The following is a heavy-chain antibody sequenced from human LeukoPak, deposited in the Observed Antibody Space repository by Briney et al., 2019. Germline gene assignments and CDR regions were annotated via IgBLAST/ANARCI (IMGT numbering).Heavy chain of an antibody. J-gene: IGHJ4*02. CDR1: GVSISSGSYY. CDR2: LYASGRT. D-gene: IGHD6-13*01. V-gene: IGHV4-61*02. Sequence: SETLSLTCTVSGVSISSGSYYWSWIRQPAGKGLECIGRLYASGRTYYNPSLKSRVTMSVDTSKNQFPLKLSSVTAADTAVYYCARGLLDTSSWYNFDSWGQGTLVTVSS. CDR3: ARGLLDTSSWYNFDS.